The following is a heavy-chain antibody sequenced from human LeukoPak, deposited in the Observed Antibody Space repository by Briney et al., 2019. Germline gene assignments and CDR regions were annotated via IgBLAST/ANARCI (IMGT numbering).Heavy chain of an antibody. CDR2: ISSNGGST. CDR3: ARGAA. J-gene: IGHJ5*02. Sequence: GGSLRLSCAASGFPFSTYAMHWVRQAPGKGLEYVSAISSNGGSTYYANSVKGRFTISRDNSKNTLYLQMGSLRAEDMAVYYYARGAAWGQGALVTVSS. CDR1: GFPFSTYA. V-gene: IGHV3-64*01.